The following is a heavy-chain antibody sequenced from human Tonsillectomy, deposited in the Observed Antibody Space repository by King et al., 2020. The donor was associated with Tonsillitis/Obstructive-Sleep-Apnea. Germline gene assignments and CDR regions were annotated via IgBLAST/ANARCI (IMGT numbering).Heavy chain of an antibody. CDR3: TKELQPFWFFDL. CDR1: GFTFDDYA. V-gene: IGHV3-9*01. J-gene: IGHJ2*01. Sequence: VQLVESGGDFVQPGRSLRLYCAASGFTFDDYAMHWVRQAPGKGLEWVSRISWNSISITYADSVKGRFTISRDNAKNSLYLQMNSLRAEDTALYFCTKELQPFWFFDLWGRGTLVTVSS. CDR2: ISWNSISI.